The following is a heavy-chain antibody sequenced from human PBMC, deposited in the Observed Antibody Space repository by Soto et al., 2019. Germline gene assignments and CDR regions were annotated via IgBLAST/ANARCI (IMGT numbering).Heavy chain of an antibody. CDR3: AKDITVVTCGGNY. Sequence: QVQLVESGGGVVQPGRSLRLSCAASGFTFSSYGMHWVRQAPGKGLEGVAVISYDGSNKYYADSVKGRFTISRDNSKNTLYLQMNSLRAEDTAVYYCAKDITVVTCGGNYWGQGTLVTVSS. D-gene: IGHD2-21*01. J-gene: IGHJ4*02. CDR2: ISYDGSNK. V-gene: IGHV3-30*18. CDR1: GFTFSSYG.